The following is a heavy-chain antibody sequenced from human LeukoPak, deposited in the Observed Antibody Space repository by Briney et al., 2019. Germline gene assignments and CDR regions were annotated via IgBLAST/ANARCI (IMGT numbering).Heavy chain of an antibody. CDR3: AKDRGYYVDTGTINF. CDR1: GLSFGAHA. Sequence: GGSLRLSCAASGLSFGAHAMHWVRQAPGMGLEWVSGVGGGGQRTHYADSVKGRFTISRDNSKNTLYSQMNSLRGEDTAIYYCAKDRGYYVDTGTINFWGQGTLVTVSS. V-gene: IGHV3-23*01. J-gene: IGHJ4*02. D-gene: IGHD3-22*01. CDR2: VGGGGQRT.